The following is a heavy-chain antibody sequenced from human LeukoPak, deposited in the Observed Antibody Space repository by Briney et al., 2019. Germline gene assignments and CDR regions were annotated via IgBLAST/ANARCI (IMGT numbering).Heavy chain of an antibody. D-gene: IGHD6-19*01. V-gene: IGHV3-23*01. CDR2: ISGSGGST. Sequence: PGGSLRLSCAASGFTLSNYVVNWVRQAPGKGLEWVSAISGSGGSTKYADSVKGRFTISGDNSKNTLYLQMNSLRAEDTAVYYCAKSQSGLYSFDWWGQGTLVTVSS. CDR3: AKSQSGLYSFDW. J-gene: IGHJ4*02. CDR1: GFTLSNYV.